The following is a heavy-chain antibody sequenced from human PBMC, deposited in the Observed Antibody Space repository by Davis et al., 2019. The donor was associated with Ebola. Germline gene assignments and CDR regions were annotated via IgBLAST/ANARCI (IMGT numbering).Heavy chain of an antibody. CDR2: IYHSGST. J-gene: IGHJ4*02. V-gene: IGHV4-30-2*01. Sequence: PSETLSLTCAVSGGSISSGGYSWSWIRQPPGKGLEWIGYIYHSGSTNYNPSLKSRVTISVDTSKNQFSLKLSSVTAADTAVYYCARSTAGFDYWGQGTLVTVSS. CDR1: GGSISSGGYS. D-gene: IGHD6-13*01. CDR3: ARSTAGFDY.